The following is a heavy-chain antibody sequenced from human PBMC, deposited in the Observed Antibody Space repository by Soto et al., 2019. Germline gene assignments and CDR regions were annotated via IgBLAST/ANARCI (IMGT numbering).Heavy chain of an antibody. CDR2: MNPNSGNT. CDR3: ARAYYDFWSGYYTVYYYYAMDA. CDR1: GYTFTSYD. V-gene: IGHV1-8*01. Sequence: GASVKVSCKASGYTFTSYDINWVRQATGQGLEWMGWMNPNSGNTGYAQKFQGRVTMTRNTSISTAYMELSSLRSEDTAVYYCARAYYDFWSGYYTVYYYYAMDAWGKGTTGTCSS. D-gene: IGHD3-3*01. J-gene: IGHJ6*04.